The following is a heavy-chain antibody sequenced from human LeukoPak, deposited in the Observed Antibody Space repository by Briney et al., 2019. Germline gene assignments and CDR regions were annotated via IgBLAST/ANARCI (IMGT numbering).Heavy chain of an antibody. J-gene: IGHJ6*03. CDR1: GITFSRYN. CDR2: ISSSSGTI. CDR3: ARDAYHFWDDKGDYFYMDV. D-gene: IGHD3-3*01. V-gene: IGHV3-48*04. Sequence: GGSLRLSCAASGITFSRYNMNWVRQAPGKGLEWVSFISSSSGTIHYADSVKGRFTISRDNAKNSLNLQMNSLRAEDTAVYYCARDAYHFWDDKGDYFYMDVWGKGTTVTVSS.